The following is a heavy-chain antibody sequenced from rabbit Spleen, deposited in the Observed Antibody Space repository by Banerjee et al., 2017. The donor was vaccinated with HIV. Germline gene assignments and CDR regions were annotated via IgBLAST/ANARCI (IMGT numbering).Heavy chain of an antibody. J-gene: IGHJ6*01. V-gene: IGHV1S47*01. CDR3: ARDYNSGWDL. CDR1: GFDFSSYG. CDR2: IDPVFGIA. Sequence: QEQLVESGGGLVQPGGSLKVSCKASGFDFSSYGVSWVRQAPGKGLEWIGSIDPVFGIANYASWVNGRFTISRDNAQNTVDLQINSLTAADTATYFCARDYNSGWDLWGQGTLVTVS. D-gene: IGHD4-1*01.